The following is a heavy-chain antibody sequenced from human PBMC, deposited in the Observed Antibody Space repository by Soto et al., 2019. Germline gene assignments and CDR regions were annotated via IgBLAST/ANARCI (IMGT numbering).Heavy chain of an antibody. J-gene: IGHJ2*01. V-gene: IGHV3-23*01. CDR2: IVGDGGST. CDR3: AKAPVPDYTAYGSCVFEL. D-gene: IGHD4-4*01. CDR1: GFTFKHYR. Sequence: RSLRLSCAASGFTFKHYRRHWVRQPPGKGLVWVSPIVGDGGSTYYADSVQGWFTISRDNSKNTLYLQMNSLGAEDTAIFYCAKAPVPDYTAYGSCVFELLGRGTLVTGSS.